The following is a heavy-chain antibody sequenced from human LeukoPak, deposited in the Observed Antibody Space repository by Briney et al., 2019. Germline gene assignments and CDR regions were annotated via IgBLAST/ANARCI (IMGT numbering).Heavy chain of an antibody. D-gene: IGHD3-22*01. CDR3: ARRRCSSGCYYFDY. CDR1: GFTFSDYY. J-gene: IGHJ4*02. Sequence: GSLRLSCAASGFTFSDYYMSWIRQAPGKGLERVSYISSSGSTIYYADSVKGRFTISRDNAKNSLYLQMNSLRAEDTAVYYCARRRCSSGCYYFDYWGQGTLVTVSS. CDR2: ISSSGSTI. V-gene: IGHV3-11*01.